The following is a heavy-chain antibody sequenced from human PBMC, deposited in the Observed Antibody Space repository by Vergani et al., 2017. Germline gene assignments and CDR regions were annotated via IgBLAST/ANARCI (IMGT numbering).Heavy chain of an antibody. CDR3: ARGKVWFGELFPRYYYYYCMDV. D-gene: IGHD3-10*01. J-gene: IGHJ6*02. Sequence: QVQLQQWGAGLLKPSETLSLTCAVYGGSFSGYYWSWIRQPPGKGLEWIGEINHSGSTNYNPSLKSRVTISVDTSKNQFYLKLSSVTAADTAVYYCARGKVWFGELFPRYYYYYCMDVWGQGTTVTVSS. V-gene: IGHV4-34*01. CDR2: INHSGST. CDR1: GGSFSGYY.